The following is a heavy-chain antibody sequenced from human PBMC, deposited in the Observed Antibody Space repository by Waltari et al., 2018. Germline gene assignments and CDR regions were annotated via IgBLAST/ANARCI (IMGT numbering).Heavy chain of an antibody. D-gene: IGHD2-15*01. CDR1: GYTFTSYA. J-gene: IGHJ4*02. CDR2: INAGNGNT. V-gene: IGHV1-3*01. CDR3: ARVYCSGGSCNTEGFDY. Sequence: QVQLVQSGAEVKKPGASVKVSCKASGYTFTSYAMHWVRQAPGQRLEWMGWINAGNGNTKYSQKFQGRVTITRDTSASTAYMELSSLRSEDTAVYYCARVYCSGGSCNTEGFDYWGQGTLVTVSS.